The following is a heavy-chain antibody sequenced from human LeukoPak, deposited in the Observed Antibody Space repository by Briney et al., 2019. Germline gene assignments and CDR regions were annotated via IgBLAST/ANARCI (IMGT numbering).Heavy chain of an antibody. D-gene: IGHD3-10*01. J-gene: IGHJ3*02. Sequence: GASVKVSCKASGYTFTSYGISWVRQAPGQGLEWMGWINPNSGGTNYAQKFQGRVTMTRDTSISTAYMELSRLRSDDTAVYYCARDYYGSGSYYNAFDIWGQGTMVTVSS. CDR3: ARDYYGSGSYYNAFDI. V-gene: IGHV1-2*02. CDR1: GYTFTSYG. CDR2: INPNSGGT.